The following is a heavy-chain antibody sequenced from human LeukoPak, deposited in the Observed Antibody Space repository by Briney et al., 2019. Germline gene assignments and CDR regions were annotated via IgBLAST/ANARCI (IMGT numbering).Heavy chain of an antibody. Sequence: GASVKVSCKASGYTFTSYDINWVRQATGQGLEWMGWINPNSGGTNYAQKFQGRVTMTRDTSISTAYMELSRLRSDDTAVYYCARDPRMYSSSWFFDYWGQGTLVTVSS. D-gene: IGHD6-13*01. CDR1: GYTFTSYD. CDR2: INPNSGGT. J-gene: IGHJ4*02. CDR3: ARDPRMYSSSWFFDY. V-gene: IGHV1-2*02.